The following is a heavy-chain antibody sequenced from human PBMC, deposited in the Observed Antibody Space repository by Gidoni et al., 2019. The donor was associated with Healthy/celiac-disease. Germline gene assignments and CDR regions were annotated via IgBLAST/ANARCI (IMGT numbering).Heavy chain of an antibody. V-gene: IGHV4-4*07. Sequence: QVQLQESGPGLVKPSETLSLTCTVSGGSISSYYWSWIRQPAGQGLEWIGRIYTSGSTNYNPSLKSRVTMSVDTSKNQFSLKLSSVTAADTAVYYCARSHRVPRSGYPGGGDYYGSVNYYYYYGMDVWGQGTTVTVSS. CDR2: IYTSGST. CDR3: ARSHRVPRSGYPGGGDYYGSVNYYYYYGMDV. J-gene: IGHJ6*02. CDR1: GGSISSYY. D-gene: IGHD3-10*01.